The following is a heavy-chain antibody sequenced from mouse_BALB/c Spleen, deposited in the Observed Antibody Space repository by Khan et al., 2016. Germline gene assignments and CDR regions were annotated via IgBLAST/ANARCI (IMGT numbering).Heavy chain of an antibody. CDR3: ARPPFFSYVMVY. CDR1: GYTFKNHG. CDR2: INTYTGEP. V-gene: IGHV9-3-1*01. Sequence: QIQLVQSGPELKKPGETVKISCKASGYTFKNHGMNWVKQAPGKGLKWMGWINTYTGEPTYVEDFKGRFAFSLETSASTAYLQINNLKNEDTATXVCARPPFFSYVMVYWGQGTSVTSSS. J-gene: IGHJ4*01.